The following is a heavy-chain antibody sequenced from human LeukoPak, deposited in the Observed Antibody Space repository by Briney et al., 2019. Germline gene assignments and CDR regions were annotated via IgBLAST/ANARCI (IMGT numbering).Heavy chain of an antibody. CDR3: ARVGYSYGYVYYYYYMDV. CDR1: GYTFTSYD. D-gene: IGHD5-18*01. CDR2: MNPNSGNT. Sequence: ASVRVSCKASGYTFTSYDINWVRQATGQGLEWMGWMNPNSGNTGYAQKFQGRVTITRNTSISTAYMELSSLRSEDTAVYYCARVGYSYGYVYYYYYMDVWGKGTTVIVSS. J-gene: IGHJ6*03. V-gene: IGHV1-8*03.